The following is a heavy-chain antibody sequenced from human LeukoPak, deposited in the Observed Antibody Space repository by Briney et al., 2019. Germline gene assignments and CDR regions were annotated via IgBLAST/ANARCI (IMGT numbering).Heavy chain of an antibody. V-gene: IGHV3-30*03. CDR2: ISYDGSNK. CDR1: GFTFSSYA. J-gene: IGHJ4*02. D-gene: IGHD6-6*01. Sequence: GSLRLSCAASGFTFSSYAMSWVRQAPGKGLEWVAVISYDGSNKYYADSVKGRFTISRDNSKNTLYLQMNSLRAEDTAVYYCASHSSSFRHFDYWGQGTLVTVSS. CDR3: ASHSSSFRHFDY.